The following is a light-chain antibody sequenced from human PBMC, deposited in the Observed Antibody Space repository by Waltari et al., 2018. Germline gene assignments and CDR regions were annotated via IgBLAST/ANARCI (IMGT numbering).Light chain of an antibody. V-gene: IGLV1-40*01. J-gene: IGLJ1*01. CDR1: SSNSRCGYA. CDR3: QSYDSSLSALYV. Sequence: QSVLPQPPSVSGAPRPRVTILRTWSSSNSRCGYALPPSQQHPGTAPKRLTYGNSNRPSGVPDRFSGSKSGTSASLAITGLQAEDEADYYCQSYDSSLSALYVFGTGTKVTVL. CDR2: GNS.